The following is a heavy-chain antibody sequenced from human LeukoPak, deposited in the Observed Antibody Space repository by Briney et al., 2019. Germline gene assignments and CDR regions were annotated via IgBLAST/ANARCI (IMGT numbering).Heavy chain of an antibody. D-gene: IGHD2-21*01. Sequence: GGSLRLSCAASGFTFNSYSMHWVRQAPGKGLEWVAIISYDGSNKYYADSVMGRFTISRDNAKNSLYLQMNSLRAEDTAVYYCARGGLWSPWGQGTLVTVSS. CDR1: GFTFNSYS. CDR2: ISYDGSNK. CDR3: ARGGLWSP. V-gene: IGHV3-30*04. J-gene: IGHJ5*02.